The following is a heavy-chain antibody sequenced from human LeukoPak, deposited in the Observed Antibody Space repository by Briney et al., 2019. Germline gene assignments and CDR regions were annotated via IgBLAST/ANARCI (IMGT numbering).Heavy chain of an antibody. Sequence: KSSETLSLTCTVSGGSISSGGYYWSWIRQSPGKGLEWIGYIYHSGSTYYNPSLKSRVTISVDRSKNQFSLKLSSVTAADTAVYYCARDSAAGPMRYWGQGTLVTVSS. V-gene: IGHV4-30-2*06. J-gene: IGHJ4*02. CDR2: IYHSGST. D-gene: IGHD6-13*01. CDR1: GGSISSGGYY. CDR3: ARDSAAGPMRY.